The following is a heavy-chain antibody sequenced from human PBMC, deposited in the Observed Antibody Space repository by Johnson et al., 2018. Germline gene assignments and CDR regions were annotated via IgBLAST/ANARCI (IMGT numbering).Heavy chain of an antibody. CDR2: ISWNSGTI. D-gene: IGHD1-14*01. CDR3: AKDKVTGGTYSEPRGGYYYYYYMDV. CDR1: GFTFDDYA. J-gene: IGHJ6*03. Sequence: VQLVQSGGGLVQXGRSLRLXCAASGFTFDDYAMHWVRRAPGKGLEWVSGISWNSGTIAYADSVKGRFTISRDNAKNSLYLQMNSLRAEDTALYYCAKDKVTGGTYSEPRGGYYYYYYMDVWGKGTTVTVSS. V-gene: IGHV3-9*01.